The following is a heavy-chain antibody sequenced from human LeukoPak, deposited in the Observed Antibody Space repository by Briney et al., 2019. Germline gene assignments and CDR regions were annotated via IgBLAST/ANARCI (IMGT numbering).Heavy chain of an antibody. J-gene: IGHJ3*02. CDR2: INPSGGST. D-gene: IGHD3-22*01. Sequence: ASVTVSCKASGYTFTSYYMHWVRQAPGQGLEWMGIINPSGGSTSYAQKFQGRVTMTRDTSTSTVYMELSSLRSEDTAVYYCARDLYEGYYYDSSGYYYAAFDIWGQGTMVTVSS. CDR1: GYTFTSYY. V-gene: IGHV1-46*01. CDR3: ARDLYEGYYYDSSGYYYAAFDI.